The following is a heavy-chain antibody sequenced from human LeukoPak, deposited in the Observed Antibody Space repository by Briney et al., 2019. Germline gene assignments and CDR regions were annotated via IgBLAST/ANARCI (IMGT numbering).Heavy chain of an antibody. CDR2: IYYSGST. CDR3: ARDKSRTTGFDP. J-gene: IGHJ5*02. CDR1: GGSISSYY. V-gene: IGHV4-59*01. Sequence: SSETLSLTCTVSGGSISSYYWSWIRQHPGKGLEWIGYIYYSGSTNYNPSLKSRVTISVDTSKNQFSLKLSSVTAADTAVYYCARDKSRTTGFDPWGQGTLVTVSS. D-gene: IGHD1-7*01.